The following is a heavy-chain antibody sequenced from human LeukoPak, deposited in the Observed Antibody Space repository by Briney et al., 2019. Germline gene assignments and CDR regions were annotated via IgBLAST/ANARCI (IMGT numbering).Heavy chain of an antibody. CDR2: IIPKFGTV. CDR1: GVTFSSYS. CDR3: ARNGRAGSGSSTYYFYMDV. J-gene: IGHJ6*03. Sequence: ASVKVSCKASGVTFSSYSISWVRQAPGQGLEWMGGIIPKFGTVNYAQNFQGRVTITADKSTSTAYMEMSSLTSEDTAVYYCARNGRAGSGSSTYYFYMDVWGKGTTVTVSS. V-gene: IGHV1-69*06. D-gene: IGHD3-10*01.